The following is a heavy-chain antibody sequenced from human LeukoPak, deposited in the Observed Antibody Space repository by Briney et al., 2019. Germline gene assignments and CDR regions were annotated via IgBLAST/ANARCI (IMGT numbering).Heavy chain of an antibody. V-gene: IGHV3-53*01. D-gene: IGHD1-1*01. Sequence: GGSLRLSCAASGFSVGGNYISWVRQAPGKGLEWVSMIYSDGSIFHADSVKGRFTMSRDNSRNTLDLQMNSLRVEDTAVYFCARDRRRLRGMNGDGDAFDIWGQWTMVTISS. CDR1: GFSVGGNY. J-gene: IGHJ3*02. CDR3: ARDRRRLRGMNGDGDAFDI. CDR2: IYSDGSI.